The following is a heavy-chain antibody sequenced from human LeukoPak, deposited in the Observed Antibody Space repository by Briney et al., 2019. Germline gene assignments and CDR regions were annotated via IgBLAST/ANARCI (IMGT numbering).Heavy chain of an antibody. CDR1: GFIFSSYG. V-gene: IGHV3-30*02. J-gene: IGHJ4*02. Sequence: GGSLRLSCAASGFIFSSYGMHWVRQAPGKGPEWVAFTRYDGSDKYSADSVKGRFTISRDNSKNTLYLQMNSLRAEDTAVYYCAKDLTTVTSQGDYWGQGTLVTVSS. CDR3: AKDLTTVTSQGDY. CDR2: TRYDGSDK. D-gene: IGHD4-17*01.